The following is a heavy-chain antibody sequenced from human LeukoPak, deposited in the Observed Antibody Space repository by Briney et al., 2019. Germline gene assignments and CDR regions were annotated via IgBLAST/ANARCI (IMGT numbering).Heavy chain of an antibody. CDR2: ISGSGGST. D-gene: IGHD3-16*02. Sequence: PGGSLRLSCAASGFTFSSYGMSWVRQAPGKGLEWVSAISGSGGSTYYADSVKGRFTISRDNSKNTLYLQMNSLRAEDTAVYYCAKDGGYYDYVWGSYRSGWFDPWGQGTLVTVSS. CDR3: AKDGGYYDYVWGSYRSGWFDP. J-gene: IGHJ5*02. CDR1: GFTFSSYG. V-gene: IGHV3-23*01.